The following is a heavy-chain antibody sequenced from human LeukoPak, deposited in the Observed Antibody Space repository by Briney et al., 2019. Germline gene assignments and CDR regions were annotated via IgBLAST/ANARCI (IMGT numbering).Heavy chain of an antibody. Sequence: GGSLRLSCAASGFTFSSYWMSWVRQAPGKGLEWVANIKQDGSEKYYVDSVKGRFTISRDNAKNSLYLQMNSLRAEDTAVYYCARDVYGSGSYHIDYWGQGTLVTVSS. D-gene: IGHD3-10*01. J-gene: IGHJ4*02. CDR1: GFTFSSYW. CDR2: IKQDGSEK. CDR3: ARDVYGSGSYHIDY. V-gene: IGHV3-7*01.